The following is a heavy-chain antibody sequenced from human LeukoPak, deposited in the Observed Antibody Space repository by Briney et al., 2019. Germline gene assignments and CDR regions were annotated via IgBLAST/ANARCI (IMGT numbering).Heavy chain of an antibody. Sequence: GGSLRLSCAASGFTFSSYAMHWVRQAPGKGLEWVAVISYDGSNKYYADSVKGRFTISRDNSKNTLYLQMNSLRAEDTAVYYCARVTGHYMDVWGKGTTATVSS. CDR3: ARVTGHYMDV. D-gene: IGHD3-9*01. J-gene: IGHJ6*03. V-gene: IGHV3-30-3*01. CDR1: GFTFSSYA. CDR2: ISYDGSNK.